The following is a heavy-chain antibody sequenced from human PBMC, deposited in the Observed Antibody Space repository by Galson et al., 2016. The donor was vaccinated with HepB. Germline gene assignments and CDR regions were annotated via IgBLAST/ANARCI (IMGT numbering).Heavy chain of an antibody. Sequence: SLRLSCAASGFTFRRYAMHWVRQAPGKGLEWVAVISYDGGNKHYADSVKGRFTISRDNSKNTLYLQMNSLRADDPAVYYCAREYRGDFRIDDWGQGTLVTVSS. CDR1: GFTFRRYA. CDR2: ISYDGGNK. D-gene: IGHD5-18*01. CDR3: AREYRGDFRIDD. J-gene: IGHJ4*02. V-gene: IGHV3-33*01.